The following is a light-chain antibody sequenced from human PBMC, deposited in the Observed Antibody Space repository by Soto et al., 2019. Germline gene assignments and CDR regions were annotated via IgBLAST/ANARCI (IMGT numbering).Light chain of an antibody. Sequence: QSALTQPASVSGSPGQSITISCTGTSSDVGGYNYVSWYQQHPGKAPKLMIYEVSNRPSGVSNRFSGSKSGNTASLTISGLQAEDEADYYCTSYTRSSTQVFGTGTKLT. J-gene: IGLJ1*01. CDR3: TSYTRSSTQV. CDR2: EVS. V-gene: IGLV2-14*01. CDR1: SSDVGGYNY.